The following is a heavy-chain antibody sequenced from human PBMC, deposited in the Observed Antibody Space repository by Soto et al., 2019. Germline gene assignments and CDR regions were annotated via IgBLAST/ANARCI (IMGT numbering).Heavy chain of an antibody. Sequence: QVTLKESGPVLVKPTETLTLTCTVSGFSLSNARMGVSWIRQPPGKALEWLAHIFSNDDKSYSTSLKSRLTISKDTSKSQVVLTMTNMDPVDTATYYCARIFRYCSSTSCYGAGYYYYMDVWGKGNTVTVSS. J-gene: IGHJ6*03. V-gene: IGHV2-26*01. CDR3: ARIFRYCSSTSCYGAGYYYYMDV. CDR1: GFSLSNARMG. CDR2: IFSNDDK. D-gene: IGHD2-2*01.